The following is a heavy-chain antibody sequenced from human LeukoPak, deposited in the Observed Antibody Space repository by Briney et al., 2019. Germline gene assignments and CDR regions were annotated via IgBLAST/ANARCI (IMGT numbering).Heavy chain of an antibody. V-gene: IGHV3-23*01. CDR2: ISGSGGST. D-gene: IGHD1-14*01. Sequence: GGSLRLSCAASGFTFSSYAMSWVRQAPGKGLEWGSAISGSGGSTYYADSVKGGFTISRDNSKNTLYLPMNSLRAEATAVYYCAKLDTRGTRYYFDYWGQGTLVTVSS. J-gene: IGHJ4*02. CDR3: AKLDTRGTRYYFDY. CDR1: GFTFSSYA.